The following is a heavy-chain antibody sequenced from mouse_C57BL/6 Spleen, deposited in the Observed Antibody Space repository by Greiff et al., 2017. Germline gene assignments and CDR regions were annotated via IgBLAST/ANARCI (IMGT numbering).Heavy chain of an antibody. V-gene: IGHV5-17*01. J-gene: IGHJ2*01. CDR3: ARGYYYGSSYVDY. CDR2: ISSGSSTI. CDR1: GFTFSDYG. D-gene: IGHD1-1*01. Sequence: EVKLVESGGGLVKPGGSLKLSCAASGFTFSDYGMHWVRQAPEKGLEWVAYISSGSSTIYYADTLKGRFTISRDNAKNTLFLQMTSLRSEDTAMYYCARGYYYGSSYVDYWGQGTTLTVSS.